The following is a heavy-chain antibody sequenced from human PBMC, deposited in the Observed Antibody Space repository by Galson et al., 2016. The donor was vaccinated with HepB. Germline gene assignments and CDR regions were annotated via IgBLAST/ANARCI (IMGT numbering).Heavy chain of an antibody. J-gene: IGHJ4*02. CDR2: INSDGSST. Sequence: SLRLSCAASGFTLSNYWMHWVRQAPGKGLVWVSRINSDGSSTSYAESVKGRFTISRDNAKNTLYLQMSSLSAEDTAVYYCARDFRHRHYGSGWGDYWGQGTLVTVSS. V-gene: IGHV3-74*01. CDR3: ARDFRHRHYGSGWGDY. D-gene: IGHD3-10*01. CDR1: GFTLSNYW.